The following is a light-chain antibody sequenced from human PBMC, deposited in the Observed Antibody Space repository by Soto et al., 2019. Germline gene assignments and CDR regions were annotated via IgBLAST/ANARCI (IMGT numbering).Light chain of an antibody. CDR1: QSIGTS. CDR2: AAS. CDR3: QQSYSTLYT. J-gene: IGKJ2*01. V-gene: IGKV1-39*01. Sequence: DIQMTQSPSSLSASIGDRVTITCRASQSIGTSLSWHQQKSGRAPKLLIHAASTLQSGVPSRFSGSGSRTDFTLTISSLQPEDVAVYYCQQSYSTLYTFGQGTNLEIK.